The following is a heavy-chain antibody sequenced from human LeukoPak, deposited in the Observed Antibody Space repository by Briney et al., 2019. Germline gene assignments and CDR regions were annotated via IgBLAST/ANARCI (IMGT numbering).Heavy chain of an antibody. CDR1: GGSISISSYY. Sequence: SETPSLTCTVSGGSISISSYYWSWLRPPQGKGLEWFGYGIYSWKTDYSPSLTSRVSMSVDTSKNQFSLKLSSMTATDAAVYYCARDADDGDSRRVYTYWGRGTLVTVSS. CDR2: GIYSWKT. D-gene: IGHD4-17*01. V-gene: IGHV4-61*01. J-gene: IGHJ4*02. CDR3: ARDADDGDSRRVYTY.